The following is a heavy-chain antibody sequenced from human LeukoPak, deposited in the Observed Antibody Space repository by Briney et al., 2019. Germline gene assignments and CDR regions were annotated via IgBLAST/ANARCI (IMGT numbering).Heavy chain of an antibody. V-gene: IGHV3-9*01. CDR2: ISWNSGSI. CDR1: GFTFDDYA. Sequence: GGSLRLSCATSGFTFDDYAMHWVRQAPGKGLEWVSGISWNSGSIGYADSVKGRFTISRDNAKNSLYLQMNSLRAEDTAVYYCARVPFDYWGQATLVTVSS. J-gene: IGHJ4*02. CDR3: ARVPFDY.